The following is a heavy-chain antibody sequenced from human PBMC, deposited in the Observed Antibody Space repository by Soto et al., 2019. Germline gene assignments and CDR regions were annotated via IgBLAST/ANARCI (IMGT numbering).Heavy chain of an antibody. J-gene: IGHJ4*02. CDR1: GDSIDTSSYC. CDR2: VCYRGTT. Sequence: QLQLQESGPGLVKPSETLSLTCTVSGDSIDTSSYCWGWIRQPPGKGLEWIGSVCYRGTTYYNPSLKSRLTISVDTSKRQCSLMLSSVTAADTAVFYCARQGEHSSSYFFDSWGQGTLVTVSS. D-gene: IGHD6-6*01. V-gene: IGHV4-39*01. CDR3: ARQGEHSSSYFFDS.